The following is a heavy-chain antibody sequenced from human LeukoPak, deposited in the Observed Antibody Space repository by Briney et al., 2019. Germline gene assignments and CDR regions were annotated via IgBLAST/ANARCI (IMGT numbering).Heavy chain of an antibody. D-gene: IGHD3-9*01. CDR3: ARETAYDILTGYTYYYMDV. Sequence: PSETLSLTCTVSGGSISSYYWSWIRQPAGKGLEWIGRIYTSGNTNYNPSLKGGVTMSVDTSKNQFSLKLSSVTAADTAVYFCARETAYDILTGYTYYYMDVWGKGTTVTVSS. CDR2: IYTSGNT. V-gene: IGHV4-4*07. J-gene: IGHJ6*03. CDR1: GGSISSYY.